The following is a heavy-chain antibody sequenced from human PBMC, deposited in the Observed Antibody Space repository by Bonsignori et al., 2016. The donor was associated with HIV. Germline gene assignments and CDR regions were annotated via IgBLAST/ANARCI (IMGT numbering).Heavy chain of an antibody. Sequence: WVRQAPGQGLEWMGWISAYNGNTNYAQKLQGRVTMTTDTSTSTAYMELRSLRSDDTAVYYCARDGPLLGLIFVWGQGTLVTVSS. CDR3: ARDGPLLGLIFV. J-gene: IGHJ4*02. CDR2: ISAYNGNT. D-gene: IGHD2-8*01. V-gene: IGHV1-18*01.